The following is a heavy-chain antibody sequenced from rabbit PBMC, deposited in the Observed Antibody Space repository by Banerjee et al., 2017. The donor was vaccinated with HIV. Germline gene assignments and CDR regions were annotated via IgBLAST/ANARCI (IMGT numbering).Heavy chain of an antibody. CDR2: IDTGSGSA. D-gene: IGHD8-1*01. V-gene: IGHV1S40*01. J-gene: IGHJ3*01. CDR1: GIDFSSYYY. Sequence: QSLEESGGDLVKPGASLTLTCKASGIDFSSYYYMCWVRQAPGKGLEWIACIDTGSGSAYYASWAKGRFTISKTSSTTVTLQMTSLTAADTATYFCARVVSSYYWDLWGQGTLVTV. CDR3: ARVVSSYYWDL.